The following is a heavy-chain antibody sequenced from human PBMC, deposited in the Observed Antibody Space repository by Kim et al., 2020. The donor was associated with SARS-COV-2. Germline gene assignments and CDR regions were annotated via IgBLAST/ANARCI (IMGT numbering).Heavy chain of an antibody. CDR1: GFIFSRYM. CDR3: ARQDFIQVADSYYYAMDV. V-gene: IGHV3-48*02. D-gene: IGHD6-19*01. J-gene: IGHJ6*02. Sequence: GGSLRLSCEGSGFIFSRYMLNWVRQAPGKGLEWLSSTTSGGGTISYAESVRGRFTVSRDNGKSSLYLQMTSLRDEDTGVYYCARQDFIQVADSYYYAMDVWGQGTTVTVSS. CDR2: TTSGGGTI.